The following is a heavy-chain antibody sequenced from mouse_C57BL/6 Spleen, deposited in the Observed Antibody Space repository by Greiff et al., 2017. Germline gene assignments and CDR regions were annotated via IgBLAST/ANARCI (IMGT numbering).Heavy chain of an antibody. J-gene: IGHJ2*01. CDR2: IDPETGGT. Sequence: VQLQQSGAELVRPGASVTLSCTASGYTFTDYEMHWVKQTPVHGLEWIGAIDPETGGTAYNQKFKGKAILTADKSSSTAYMGLRSLTSEDSAVYYCTRPAQATSYWGQGTTLTVSS. CDR1: GYTFTDYE. V-gene: IGHV1-15*01. D-gene: IGHD3-2*02. CDR3: TRPAQATSY.